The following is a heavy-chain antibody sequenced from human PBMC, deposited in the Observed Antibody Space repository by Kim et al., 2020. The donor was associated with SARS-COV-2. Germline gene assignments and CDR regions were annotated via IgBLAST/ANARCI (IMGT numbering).Heavy chain of an antibody. V-gene: IGHV4-61*09. CDR2: LYPSGST. Sequence: SETLSLTCTVSGGAVSSGSYFWSWIRQPAGKGLEWIGHLYPSGSTNYNPSLESRVTISVDTSKNQFSLKLSSVTAADTAVYYCAREAATKIRGVHYRPEYYFDSWGQGTLVTVSS. CDR3: AREAATKIRGVHYRPEYYFDS. CDR1: GGAVSSGSYF. D-gene: IGHD3-10*01. J-gene: IGHJ4*02.